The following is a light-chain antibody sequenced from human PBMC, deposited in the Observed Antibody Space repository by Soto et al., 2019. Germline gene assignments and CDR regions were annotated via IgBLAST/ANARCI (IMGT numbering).Light chain of an antibody. CDR3: QQYNKWPLT. CDR1: QSVSSN. V-gene: IGKV3-15*01. J-gene: IGKJ4*01. Sequence: EIMMTQSPATLSVSPGERATLSCRASQSVSSNLAWYQQKPGQAPRLLIYGVSTRATGIPVRFSGSGSGTEFTLTISSLQSEDFAVYYCQQYNKWPLTFGGGTEVEI. CDR2: GVS.